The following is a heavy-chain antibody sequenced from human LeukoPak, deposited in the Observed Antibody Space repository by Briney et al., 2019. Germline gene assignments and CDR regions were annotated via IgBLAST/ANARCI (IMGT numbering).Heavy chain of an antibody. CDR3: ARGGAFCSITTCHEFDH. J-gene: IGHJ4*02. CDR1: GYTFTGSY. V-gene: IGHV1-2*02. Sequence: GASLKVSCKTSGYTFTGSYLHWVRQVPGQGLEWMGWTNPSTGGTKSAQQFEGRVTMTRDTSNTTGYLELRSLRLDDTATYYCARGGAFCSITTCHEFDHWGQGTLVIVSS. D-gene: IGHD2-2*01. CDR2: TNPSTGGT.